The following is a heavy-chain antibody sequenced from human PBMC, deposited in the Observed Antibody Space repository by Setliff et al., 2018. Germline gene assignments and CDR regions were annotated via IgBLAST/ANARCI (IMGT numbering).Heavy chain of an antibody. D-gene: IGHD3-3*01. CDR2: IYYSGST. V-gene: IGHV4-39*07. CDR3: ARRATYYNFWSGYYDY. CDR1: GGSISSSSYY. Sequence: SETLSLTCTVSGGSISSSSYYWGWIRQPPGKVLGWIGRIYYSGSTYYNPSLKSRVTISVDTSKNQFSRKLSCVTAADTAVYYCARRATYYNFWSGYYDYWGQGTLVTVSS. J-gene: IGHJ4*02.